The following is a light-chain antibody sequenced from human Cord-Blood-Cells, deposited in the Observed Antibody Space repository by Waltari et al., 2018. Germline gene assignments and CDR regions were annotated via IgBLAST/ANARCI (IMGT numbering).Light chain of an antibody. Sequence: DIQMTQSPSSLSASVGDSVTITCRASQAISNYLAWYQQKPGKVPKLLIYAASTVQSGVPSRFSGSGSGTDFTLTISSLQPEDVATYYCQKYNSAPQTFGQGTKVEIK. CDR2: AAS. J-gene: IGKJ1*01. CDR3: QKYNSAPQT. CDR1: QAISNY. V-gene: IGKV1-27*01.